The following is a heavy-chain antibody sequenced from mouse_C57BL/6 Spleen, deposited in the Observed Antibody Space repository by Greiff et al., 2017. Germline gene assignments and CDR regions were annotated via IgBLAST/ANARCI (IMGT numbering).Heavy chain of an antibody. CDR3: ARGPSQVHCDD. Sequence: QVQLQQSGPELVKPGASVKISCKASGYAFSSSWMNWVKQRPGKGLEWIGRIYPGDGDTNYNGKFKGKATLTADKSSSTAYMQLSSLTSEDSAVYFCARGPSQVHCDDWGKGTTLTVSS. J-gene: IGHJ2*01. D-gene: IGHD3-2*02. V-gene: IGHV1-82*01. CDR1: GYAFSSSW. CDR2: IYPGDGDT.